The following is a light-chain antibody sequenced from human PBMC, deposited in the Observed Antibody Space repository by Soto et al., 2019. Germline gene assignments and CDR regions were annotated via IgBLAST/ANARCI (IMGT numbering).Light chain of an antibody. CDR2: GAS. CDR3: LQYNDWPRT. Sequence: IMMTHSPDTLSVSPGERVTLSCRASQSVSTNLAWYQHKPGQAPRLLIYGASTGASGIPVRFSGSGSGTEFTLTISSLQPEDFAVYYCLQYNDWPRTFGQGTKVDIK. CDR1: QSVSTN. V-gene: IGKV3-15*01. J-gene: IGKJ1*01.